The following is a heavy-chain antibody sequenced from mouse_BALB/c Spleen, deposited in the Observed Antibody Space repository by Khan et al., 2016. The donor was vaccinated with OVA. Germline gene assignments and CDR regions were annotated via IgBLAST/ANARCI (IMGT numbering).Heavy chain of an antibody. CDR2: INPYNDGI. Sequence: VQLKQSGPDLVKPGASVKMSCKASGYTFTNYVMHWVKQKPGQGLEWIGYINPYNDGIRFNEKFKGKATLTSDKSSSTAYMELSSLTSEDSAVYYCAREASNCDFSFAYWRQCTLVTVSA. CDR3: AREASNCDFSFAY. V-gene: IGHV1S136*01. J-gene: IGHJ3*01. CDR1: GYTFTNYV. D-gene: IGHD4-1*01.